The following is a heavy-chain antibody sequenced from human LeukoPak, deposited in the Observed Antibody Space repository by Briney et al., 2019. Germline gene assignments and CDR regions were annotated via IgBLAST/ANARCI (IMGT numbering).Heavy chain of an antibody. CDR2: IWHDGSEK. D-gene: IGHD3-9*01. CDR1: GFTFSSYG. Sequence: GGSLRLSCAASGFTFSSYGMHWVRQAPGKGLEWVAVIWHDGSEKYYGDSVKGRFTISRDDSKNTLHLQMNSLRVEDTGVYYCARDDNPTGYIFDYWGQGTLVTVSS. V-gene: IGHV3-33*08. J-gene: IGHJ4*02. CDR3: ARDDNPTGYIFDY.